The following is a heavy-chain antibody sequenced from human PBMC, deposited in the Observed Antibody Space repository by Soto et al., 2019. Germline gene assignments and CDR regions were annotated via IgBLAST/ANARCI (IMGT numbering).Heavy chain of an antibody. D-gene: IGHD6-13*01. V-gene: IGHV3-74*01. CDR3: ARAAFGSSTWYDY. Sequence: GGSLRLSCAASGFTFSSYWMHWVRQAPGKGLVWVSRINGDGSSTSYADSVRGRFTISRDNAENTLFLQMNSLRAEGTTIYYCARAAFGSSTWYDYWGQGTLVTVSS. J-gene: IGHJ4*02. CDR1: GFTFSSYW. CDR2: INGDGSST.